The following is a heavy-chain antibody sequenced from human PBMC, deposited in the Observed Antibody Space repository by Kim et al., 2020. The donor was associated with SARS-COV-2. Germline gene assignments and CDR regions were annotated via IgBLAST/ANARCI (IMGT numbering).Heavy chain of an antibody. V-gene: IGHV3-7*05. J-gene: IGHJ4*02. Sequence: GGSLRLSCAGSGFTFRNHWMSWVRQAPGKGLEWVANINQDGIEKYYVDSVKGRFTISRDNAKNSVYLQLNSLRAEDTAVYYCARLSADFEYWGQGTLVTVSS. CDR1: GFTFRNHW. CDR3: ARLSADFEY. CDR2: INQDGIEK.